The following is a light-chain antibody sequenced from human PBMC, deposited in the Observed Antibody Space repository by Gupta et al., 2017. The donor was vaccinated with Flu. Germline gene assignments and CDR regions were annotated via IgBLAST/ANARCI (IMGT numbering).Light chain of an antibody. V-gene: IGKV3-20*01. CDR3: QQYGSSPLIT. Sequence: EIVLTQSPGTLSLSPGERATLSCRASQSVSSSYLAWYQQKPGQAPRLLIYGASSRATGIPDRFSGSGCGTDFTLTISRREPEDFAVYYCQQYGSSPLITFGQGTQLEIK. CDR2: GAS. CDR1: QSVSSSY. J-gene: IGKJ5*01.